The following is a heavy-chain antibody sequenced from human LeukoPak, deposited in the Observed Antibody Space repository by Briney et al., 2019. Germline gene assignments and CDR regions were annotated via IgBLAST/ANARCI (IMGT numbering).Heavy chain of an antibody. CDR2: ISSSSSTI. CDR3: AREWYGYDSSGYHFDY. V-gene: IGHV3-48*01. J-gene: IGHJ4*02. CDR1: GFTFSSYS. Sequence: GGSLKLSCAASGFTFSSYSMNWVRQAPGKELEWVSYISSSSSTIYYADSVKGRFTISRDNAKNSLYLQMNSLRAEDTAVYYCAREWYGYDSSGYHFDYWGQGTLVTVSS. D-gene: IGHD3-22*01.